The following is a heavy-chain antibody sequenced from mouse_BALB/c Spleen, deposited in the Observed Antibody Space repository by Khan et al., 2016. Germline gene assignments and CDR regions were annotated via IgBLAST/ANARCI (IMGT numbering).Heavy chain of an antibody. CDR3: VRSRRMGGNYLFDY. J-gene: IGHJ2*01. CDR2: INPSSGYT. CDR1: GYTFTIYT. V-gene: IGHV1-4*01. Sequence: QVQLQQSGAELARPGASVKMSCKAAGYTFTIYTMHWVKQRPGQGLEWIGYINPSSGYTNYNQKFKDKATLTADKSPSTAYTQMSSLTSEGSAVYYCVRSRRMGGNYLFDYWGQGTTLTVSS. D-gene: IGHD2-1*01.